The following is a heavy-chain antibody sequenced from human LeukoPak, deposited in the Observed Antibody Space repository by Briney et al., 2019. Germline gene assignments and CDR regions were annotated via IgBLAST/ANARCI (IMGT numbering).Heavy chain of an antibody. V-gene: IGHV3-33*01. CDR1: GFTFSSYG. CDR2: IWYDGSNK. D-gene: IGHD2-2*01. Sequence: GGSLRLSCAASGFTFSSYGMHWVRQAPGKGLEWVAVIWYDGSNKYYADSVKGRFTISRDNSKNTLYLQMNSLRAEDTAVYYCAREPRMVVVVPAAHFDYWGQGTLVTVSS. J-gene: IGHJ4*02. CDR3: AREPRMVVVVPAAHFDY.